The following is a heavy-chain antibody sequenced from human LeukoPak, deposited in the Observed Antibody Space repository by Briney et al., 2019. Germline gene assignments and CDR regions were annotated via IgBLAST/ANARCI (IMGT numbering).Heavy chain of an antibody. CDR3: ARDRMLGRYFDL. D-gene: IGHD2-8*01. V-gene: IGHV1-2*02. J-gene: IGHJ2*01. Sequence: ASVKVSCKASGYTFTGYYMHWVRQAPGQGLEWMGWINPNSGGTNYAQKFQGRVTMTRDMSTSTVYMELSSLRSEDTAVYYCARDRMLGRYFDLWGRGTLVTVSS. CDR1: GYTFTGYY. CDR2: INPNSGGT.